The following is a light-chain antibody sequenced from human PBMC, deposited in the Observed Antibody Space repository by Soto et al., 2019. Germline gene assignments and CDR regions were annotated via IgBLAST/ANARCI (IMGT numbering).Light chain of an antibody. J-gene: IGLJ1*01. CDR1: NSDIGHYNY. CDR2: EVR. V-gene: IGLV2-14*01. Sequence: QSVLTQPASVSGSPGQSITISCTGTNSDIGHYNYVSWYQQHPGKVPKLIISEVRNRPSGVSDRFSGSKSGNSASLTISGLQAEDEADYYCCSYAGSYTHVFGTGTKVTVL. CDR3: CSYAGSYTHV.